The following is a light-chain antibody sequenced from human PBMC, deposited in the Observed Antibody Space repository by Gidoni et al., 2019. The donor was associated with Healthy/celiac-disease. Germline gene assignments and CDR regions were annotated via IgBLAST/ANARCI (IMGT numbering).Light chain of an antibody. Sequence: QSALTQPASVSGSPGQSITISCTGTSSDVGGYNYVSWYQQHPVKAPKLMIYDVSNRPSGVSNRFSGSKSGNTASLTTSGLQAEDEADYYCSSYTSSSTLLVFGGGTKLTVL. J-gene: IGLJ2*01. CDR2: DVS. V-gene: IGLV2-14*03. CDR1: SSDVGGYNY. CDR3: SSYTSSSTLLV.